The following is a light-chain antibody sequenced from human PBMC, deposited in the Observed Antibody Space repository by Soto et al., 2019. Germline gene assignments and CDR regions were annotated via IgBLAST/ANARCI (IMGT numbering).Light chain of an antibody. J-gene: IGKJ1*01. V-gene: IGKV3-11*01. CDR2: DAS. Sequence: EIVLTQSPAILSMSPGESDTLSCRPSESFRLYFPWYQQKPGQAPRLLIYDASNRATGVPARFSGSGSGTDFTLTISSLEPEDFAVYYCQQRRYWPVTFGQGTKVEIK. CDR3: QQRRYWPVT. CDR1: ESFRLY.